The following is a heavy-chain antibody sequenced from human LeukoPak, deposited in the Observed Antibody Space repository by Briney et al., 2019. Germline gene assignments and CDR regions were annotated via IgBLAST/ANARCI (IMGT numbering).Heavy chain of an antibody. V-gene: IGHV3-53*01. Sequence: PGGSLRLSCAASGFTFSDYAMSWVRQAPGKGLEWVSVIYSGGSTYYADSVKGRFTISRDNSKNTLYLQMNSLRAEDTAVYFCARAAYGALDYWGQGTLVTVSS. J-gene: IGHJ4*02. CDR3: ARAAYGALDY. CDR2: IYSGGST. CDR1: GFTFSDYA. D-gene: IGHD2-21*01.